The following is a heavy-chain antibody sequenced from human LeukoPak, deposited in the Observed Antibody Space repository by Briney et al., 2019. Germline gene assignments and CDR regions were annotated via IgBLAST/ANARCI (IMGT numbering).Heavy chain of an antibody. CDR1: GFIFSDYY. J-gene: IGHJ4*02. V-gene: IGHV3-11*01. Sequence: KPGGSLRLSCAASGFIFSDYYMSWIRLAPGKGLEWVSYISSSGSTIYYADSVKGRFTISRDNSKNTLYLQMNSLRAEDTAVYYCARLTIRGDYFDYWGQGTLVTVSS. D-gene: IGHD3-10*01. CDR2: ISSSGSTI. CDR3: ARLTIRGDYFDY.